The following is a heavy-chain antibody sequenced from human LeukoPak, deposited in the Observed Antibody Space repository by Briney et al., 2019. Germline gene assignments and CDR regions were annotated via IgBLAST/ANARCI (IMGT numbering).Heavy chain of an antibody. V-gene: IGHV3-30-3*01. CDR3: GAATEGAFDI. D-gene: IGHD2-15*01. J-gene: IGHJ3*02. CDR2: IASDGSHT. CDR1: GFTLSTYF. Sequence: GRSLRPSCAASGFTLSTYFMHWVRQAPGKGLEWVADIASDGSHTFYVESVKGRFTISRDNSKNTLHLQMNSLRAEDTAVYYCGAATEGAFDIWGQGTMVTVSS.